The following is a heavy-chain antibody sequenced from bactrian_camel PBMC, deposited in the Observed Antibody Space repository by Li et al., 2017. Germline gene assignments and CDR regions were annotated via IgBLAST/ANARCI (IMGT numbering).Heavy chain of an antibody. CDR1: GSTRTRRC. J-gene: IGHJ4*01. V-gene: IGHV3S57*01. D-gene: IGHD1*01. CDR3: AADPRRSDTSAVCYPNLGDFNY. Sequence: QVQLVESGGGSVQAGGSLALSCKATGSTRTRRCVAWFRQAPGKKREGVAAIGQDGATAYAERVTGRRFTISRDNAKNTMYLQIEGLEPEDTATYYCAADPRRSDTSAVCYPNLGDFNYWGQGTQVTVS. CDR2: IGQDGAT.